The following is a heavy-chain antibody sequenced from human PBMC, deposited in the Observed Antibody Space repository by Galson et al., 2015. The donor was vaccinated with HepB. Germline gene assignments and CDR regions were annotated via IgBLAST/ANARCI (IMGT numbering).Heavy chain of an antibody. CDR3: TKDLGEGGWLGDY. CDR2: ISFDGRSK. CDR1: GFTFSSYG. Sequence: SLRLSCAASGFTFSSYGMHWVRQAPGKGLEWVAIISFDGRSKFYADSVKGRFTISRDDSRNTLYLQMNSLRAEDTAVYYCTKDLGEGGWLGDYWGQGTLVTVSS. V-gene: IGHV3-30*18. J-gene: IGHJ4*02. D-gene: IGHD6-19*01.